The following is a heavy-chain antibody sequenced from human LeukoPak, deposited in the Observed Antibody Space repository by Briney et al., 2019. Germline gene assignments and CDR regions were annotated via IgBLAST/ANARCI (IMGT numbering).Heavy chain of an antibody. D-gene: IGHD3-22*01. CDR2: IKQDGSEK. CDR1: GFTFSSYW. Sequence: PGGSLRLSCAASGFTFSSYWMSWVRQAPGKGLEWVANIKQDGSEKYYVDSVKGRFTISRDNAKNSLYLQMNSLRAEDTAVYYCARVYPPQNYYDSSGHCDYWGQGTLVTVSS. V-gene: IGHV3-7*01. J-gene: IGHJ4*02. CDR3: ARVYPPQNYYDSSGHCDY.